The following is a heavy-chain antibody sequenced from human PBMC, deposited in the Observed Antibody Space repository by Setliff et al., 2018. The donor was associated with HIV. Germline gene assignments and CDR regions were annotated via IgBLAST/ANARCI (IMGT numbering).Heavy chain of an antibody. CDR2: FYYSGST. Sequence: SETLFLTCTVSGGSISSYYWGWIRQPPGKGLEWLGSFYYSGSTYYNPSLQSRVTISVDSSKNQFSLILRSVTAADTAMYYCARSSGSGSYCFRYGVDVWGQGTTVTVSS. CDR1: GGSISSYY. D-gene: IGHD3-10*01. CDR3: ARSSGSGSYCFRYGVDV. V-gene: IGHV4-39*07. J-gene: IGHJ6*02.